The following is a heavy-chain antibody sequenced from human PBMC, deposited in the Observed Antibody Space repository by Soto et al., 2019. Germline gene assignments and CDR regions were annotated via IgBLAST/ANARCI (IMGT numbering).Heavy chain of an antibody. CDR1: GFTFSSYA. D-gene: IGHD2-8*01. V-gene: IGHV3-23*01. J-gene: IGHJ5*02. CDR2: ISGSGGST. Sequence: GGSLRLSCAASGFTFSSYAMSWVRQAPGKGLEWVSAISGSGGSTYYADSVKGRFTISRDNSKNTLYLPMNSLRAEDTAVYYCAKMAPYCTNGVCYPGLRADWFDLWGQGTLVTVSS. CDR3: AKMAPYCTNGVCYPGLRADWFDL.